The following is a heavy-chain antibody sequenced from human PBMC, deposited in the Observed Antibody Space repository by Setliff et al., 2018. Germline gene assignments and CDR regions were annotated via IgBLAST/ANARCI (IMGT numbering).Heavy chain of an antibody. CDR2: ISGGGTNT. J-gene: IGHJ6*03. D-gene: IGHD7-27*01. V-gene: IGHV3-23*01. CDR1: GFTFSNYA. Sequence: GGSLRLSCTTSGFTFSNYAMNWVRQAPGKGLEWVSTISGGGTNTDYADSVKGRFTISRDNSNNSLSLQMDSLRAEDTAVYFCASIDWGENFYNMDVWGKGTTVTVSS. CDR3: ASIDWGENFYNMDV.